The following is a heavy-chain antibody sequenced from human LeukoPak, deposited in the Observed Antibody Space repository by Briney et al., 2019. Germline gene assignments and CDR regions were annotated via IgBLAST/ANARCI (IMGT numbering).Heavy chain of an antibody. CDR1: GFTFSTHW. D-gene: IGHD6-13*01. V-gene: IGHV3-7*01. CDR2: IKQDGSEK. J-gene: IGHJ4*02. Sequence: GGSLRLSCAASGFTFSTHWMSWVRQAPGKGLEWVATIKQDGSEKYYVDSVKGRFTISRDNAKNSLYLQMNSLRAEDTAVYYCAKDMGPYSSSWYYFDYWGQGTLVTVSS. CDR3: AKDMGPYSSSWYYFDY.